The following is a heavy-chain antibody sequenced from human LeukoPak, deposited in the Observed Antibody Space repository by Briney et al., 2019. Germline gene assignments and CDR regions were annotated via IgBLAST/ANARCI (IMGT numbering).Heavy chain of an antibody. CDR2: ISYDGNSK. CDR1: GFTFSSYG. J-gene: IGHJ3*02. CDR3: ARFETSPGGVAFDI. D-gene: IGHD1-1*01. Sequence: PGGSLRLSCAASGFTFSSYGMHWVRQAPGKGLEWVAVISYDGNSKYYADSVKGRFTISRDNSKNTLYLQMNSLRAEDTAVYYCARFETSPGGVAFDIWGQGTMVTVSS. V-gene: IGHV3-30*03.